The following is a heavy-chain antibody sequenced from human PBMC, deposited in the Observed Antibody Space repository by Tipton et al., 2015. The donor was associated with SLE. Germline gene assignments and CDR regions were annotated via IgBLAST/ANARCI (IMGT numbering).Heavy chain of an antibody. CDR3: ARVDTAMVAYDY. D-gene: IGHD5-18*01. CDR2: IYYSGST. V-gene: IGHV4-61*01. J-gene: IGHJ4*02. Sequence: TLSLTCIVSGDSISSSSYYWSWIRQPPGKGLEWIGYIYYSGSTNYNPSLKSRVTISVDTSKNQFSLKLSSVTAADTAVYYCARVDTAMVAYDYWGQGTLVTVSS. CDR1: GDSISSSSYY.